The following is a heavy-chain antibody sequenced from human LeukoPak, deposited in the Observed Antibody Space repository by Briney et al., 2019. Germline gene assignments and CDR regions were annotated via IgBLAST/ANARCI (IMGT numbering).Heavy chain of an antibody. V-gene: IGHV3-48*03. CDR2: ISSSGSTI. CDR3: AGRGYSGYGAYFDY. J-gene: IGHJ4*02. Sequence: GGSLRLPCAASGFTFSSYEMNWVRQAPGKGLEWVSYISSSGSTIYYADSVKGRFTISRDNAKNSLYLQMNSLRAEDTAVYYCAGRGYSGYGAYFDYWGQGTLVTVSS. CDR1: GFTFSSYE. D-gene: IGHD5-12*01.